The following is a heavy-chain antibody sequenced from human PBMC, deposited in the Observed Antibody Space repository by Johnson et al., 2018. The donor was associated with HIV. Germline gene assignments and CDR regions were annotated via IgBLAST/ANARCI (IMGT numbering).Heavy chain of an antibody. Sequence: VQLVESGGGVVRPGGSLRLSCAASGFTFDDYGMSWVRQAPGKGLEWVSGITWNGGSTGYADSVKGRFTTPRDNTKNSVYLQMNSLRVEDTAFYYCARDGWEQRGETVGDGFDIWGQGTMVTVSS. CDR3: ARDGWEQRGETVGDGFDI. CDR1: GFTFDDYG. D-gene: IGHD1-26*01. CDR2: ITWNGGST. J-gene: IGHJ3*02. V-gene: IGHV3-20*04.